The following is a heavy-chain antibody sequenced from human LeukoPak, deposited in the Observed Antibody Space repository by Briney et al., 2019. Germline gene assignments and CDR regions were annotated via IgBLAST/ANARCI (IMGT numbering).Heavy chain of an antibody. CDR3: ARNTETAIPLPYYFDY. CDR2: INTGNGNT. Sequence: ASVKVSCKASGYSFTSYAMLWVRQAPGQRIECMGWINTGNGNTKYSQKFQGRVTITRDTSASTAYMDLSSLRSEDTAVYNCARNTETAIPLPYYFDYWGQGTLVSVSS. CDR1: GYSFTSYA. D-gene: IGHD2-21*02. V-gene: IGHV1-3*04. J-gene: IGHJ4*02.